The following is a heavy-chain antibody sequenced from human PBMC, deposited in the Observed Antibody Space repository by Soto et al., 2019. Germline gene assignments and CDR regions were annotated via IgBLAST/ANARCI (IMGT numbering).Heavy chain of an antibody. Sequence: GASVKVSCKASGYTFTSYAMHWVRQAPGQRLEWMGWINAGNGNTKYSQKFQGRVTITRDTSASTAYMELSSLRSEDTAVYYCARVLRYGDYPNRFDPWGQGTLVTVSS. J-gene: IGHJ5*02. V-gene: IGHV1-3*01. CDR2: INAGNGNT. D-gene: IGHD4-17*01. CDR3: ARVLRYGDYPNRFDP. CDR1: GYTFTSYA.